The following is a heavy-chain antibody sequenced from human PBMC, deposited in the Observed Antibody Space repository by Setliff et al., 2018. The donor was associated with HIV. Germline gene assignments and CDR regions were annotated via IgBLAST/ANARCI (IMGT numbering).Heavy chain of an antibody. CDR3: ARAPSSYSGSFGWFDP. Sequence: PSETLSLTCTVSGGSISSGTDHWNWFRQHPREGLEWIGYNSYSGRTNQNPSLKSRVTISLDTSKNQFSLKLSSVTAADTAVYYCARAPSSYSGSFGWFDPWGQGTLVTAPQ. V-gene: IGHV4-31*03. CDR1: GGSISSGTDH. CDR2: NSYSGRT. J-gene: IGHJ5*02. D-gene: IGHD1-26*01.